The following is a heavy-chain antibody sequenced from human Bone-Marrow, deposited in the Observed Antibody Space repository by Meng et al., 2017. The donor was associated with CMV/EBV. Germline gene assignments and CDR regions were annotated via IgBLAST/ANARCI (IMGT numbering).Heavy chain of an antibody. J-gene: IGHJ4*02. CDR3: ATDRDH. V-gene: IGHV4-39*07. CDR1: GGSISPTNYY. Sequence: GSLRLSCIVSGGSISPTNYYWTWIRQPPGKGLEWIASIYYSGTPYYHPSLKSRLTISVDTSKNQFSLKLDSVTAADTAVYYCATDRDHWGQGKMVTVYS. CDR2: IYYSGTP.